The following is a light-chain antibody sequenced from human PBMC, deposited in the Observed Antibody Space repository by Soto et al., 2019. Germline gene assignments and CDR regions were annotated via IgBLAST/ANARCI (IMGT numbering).Light chain of an antibody. CDR2: DVT. V-gene: IGLV2-14*03. CDR1: SSDVGGYNY. CDR3: SSYTTSNTRQIV. J-gene: IGLJ1*01. Sequence: QSVLTQPASGSVLPGQSIPISCTGTSSDVGGYNYVSWYQHHPGKAPKLIIYDVTNRPSGVSNPFSGSKSGNTASLTISGLQPEDEADYYCSSYTTSNTRQIVFGTGTKVTVL.